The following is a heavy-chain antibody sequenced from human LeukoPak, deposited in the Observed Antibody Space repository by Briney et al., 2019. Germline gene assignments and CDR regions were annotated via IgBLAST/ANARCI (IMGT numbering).Heavy chain of an antibody. CDR1: GFTFSSYE. Sequence: GGSLRLSCAASGFTFSSYEMNWVRQAPGKGLEWVSYISSSGSTIYYADSVKGRFTISRDNAKNSLYLRMNSLRAEDTAVYYCALRVGEGLRYFDWPHYFDYWGQGTLVTVSS. CDR2: ISSSGSTI. CDR3: ALRVGEGLRYFDWPHYFDY. D-gene: IGHD3-9*01. V-gene: IGHV3-48*03. J-gene: IGHJ4*02.